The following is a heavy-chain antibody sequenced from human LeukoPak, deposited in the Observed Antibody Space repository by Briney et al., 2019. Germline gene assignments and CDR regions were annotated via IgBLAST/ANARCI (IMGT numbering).Heavy chain of an antibody. CDR2: IYSGGST. CDR1: GFTVNSNY. V-gene: IGHV3-53*01. Sequence: GGSLRLSCVASGFTVNSNYMSWVRQAPGKGLEWVSVIYSGGSTYYADSVKGRFTISRDNSKNTLYLQMNSLRAEDTAVYYCARMYGSGPFDPWGQGTLVTVSS. D-gene: IGHD3-10*01. CDR3: ARMYGSGPFDP. J-gene: IGHJ5*02.